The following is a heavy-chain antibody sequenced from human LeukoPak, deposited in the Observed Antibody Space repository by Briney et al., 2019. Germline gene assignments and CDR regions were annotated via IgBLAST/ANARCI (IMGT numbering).Heavy chain of an antibody. D-gene: IGHD6-13*01. CDR2: IYTSGST. J-gene: IGHJ5*02. V-gene: IGHV4-4*07. CDR3: AKGDPFRAGWFDP. CDR1: GGSFSTYY. Sequence: SETLSLTCTVSGGSFSTYYWSWIRQPAGMGLEWIGRIYTSGSTNYNPSLKSRVTMSVDTSKNQFSLKLSSVTAADTAVYYCAKGDPFRAGWFDPWGQGTLVTVSS.